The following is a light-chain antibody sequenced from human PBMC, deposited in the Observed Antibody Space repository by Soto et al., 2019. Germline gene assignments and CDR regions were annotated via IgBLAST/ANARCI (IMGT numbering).Light chain of an antibody. CDR3: SSYSGSINVA. J-gene: IGLJ2*01. CDR1: SSDVGGYNS. CDR2: AVS. Sequence: QSALTQPPSASGSPGQSVTISCTGTSSDVGGYNSVSWYQHHPGKAPKLMIYAVSRRPSRVPDRFSGSKSGNTASLTVSGLQAEDEADYYCSSYSGSINVAFGGGTKVTVL. V-gene: IGLV2-8*01.